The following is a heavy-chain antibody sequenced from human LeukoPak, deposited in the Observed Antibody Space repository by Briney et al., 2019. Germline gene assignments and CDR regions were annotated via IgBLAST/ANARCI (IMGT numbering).Heavy chain of an antibody. V-gene: IGHV1-24*01. J-gene: IGHJ4*02. Sequence: ASVKVSCKVSGYTLTELSMHWVRQAPGKGLEWMGGFDPEDGETIYAQKFQGRVTMTEDTSTDTAYMELSSLRSEDTAVYYCATVVTYTLTLDYWGQGTLVTVSS. CDR1: GYTLTELS. D-gene: IGHD2-2*02. CDR2: FDPEDGET. CDR3: ATVVTYTLTLDY.